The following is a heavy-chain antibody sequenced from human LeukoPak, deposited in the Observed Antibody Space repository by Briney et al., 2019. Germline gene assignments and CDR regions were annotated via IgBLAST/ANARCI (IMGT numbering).Heavy chain of an antibody. CDR3: ASTYCSGGRCYSGMDV. V-gene: IGHV1-18*01. D-gene: IGHD2-15*01. J-gene: IGHJ6*02. CDR1: GYTFTSYG. Sequence: ASVKVSCKASGYTFTSYGISWVRQAPGQGLEWMGWISAYNGNTNYAQKLQGRVTMTTDTSTSTAYMELRSLRSDDTAVYYCASTYCSGGRCYSGMDVWGQGTTVTVSS. CDR2: ISAYNGNT.